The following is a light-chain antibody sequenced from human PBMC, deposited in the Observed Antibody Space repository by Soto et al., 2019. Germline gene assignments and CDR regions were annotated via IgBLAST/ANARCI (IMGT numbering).Light chain of an antibody. CDR1: QNISNY. J-gene: IGKJ1*01. V-gene: IGKV3-11*01. Sequence: IVLTQSPATLSLSPGKRATLSCMASQNISNYLIWYQQKPGQAPRLLIYDVSNRAAGIPARFSGSGSGTDFTLTISSLEPEDFAVYYCQQRSNLPRTFGQGTKVDIK. CDR2: DVS. CDR3: QQRSNLPRT.